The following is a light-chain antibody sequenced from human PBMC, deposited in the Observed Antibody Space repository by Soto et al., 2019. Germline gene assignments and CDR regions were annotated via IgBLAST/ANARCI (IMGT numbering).Light chain of an antibody. Sequence: QSVLTQPASVSGSPGQSITISCTGTSSDVGGFNYVSWYQHHPGKAPKLIIYEVSYRPSGVSNRFSDSKSGNTASLTISGLQAEDEADFYCSSYTTSNTHVFGTGTKGTVL. J-gene: IGLJ1*01. CDR3: SSYTTSNTHV. CDR1: SSDVGGFNY. CDR2: EVS. V-gene: IGLV2-14*01.